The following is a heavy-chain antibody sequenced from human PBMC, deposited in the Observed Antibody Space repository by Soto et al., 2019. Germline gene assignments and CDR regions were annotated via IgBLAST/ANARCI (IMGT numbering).Heavy chain of an antibody. Sequence: SETLSLTCTVSGGSVTSDEDYWTWIRQSPGKGLEWIGYISNSGSTGYNPSLKTRLSMSVDRSKNQFTLRLTSVTAADTAVYFCATESGSTYGYFDHWGQGTQVTVYS. CDR1: GGSVTSDEDY. D-gene: IGHD1-26*01. CDR2: ISNSGST. V-gene: IGHV4-30-4*01. J-gene: IGHJ4*02. CDR3: ATESGSTYGYFDH.